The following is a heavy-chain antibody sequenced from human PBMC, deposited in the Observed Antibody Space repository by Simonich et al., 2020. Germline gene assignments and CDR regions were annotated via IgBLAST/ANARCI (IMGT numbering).Heavy chain of an antibody. CDR3: ARWPSIPASYGSGSYFDY. V-gene: IGHV1-2*02. J-gene: IGHJ4*02. CDR1: GYTFTGYC. Sequence: QVQLVQSGAEVKKPGASVKVSCKASGYTFTGYCMHWVRQGPGQWLGWRGWINPNRGGTNDAQKFQGRVPMTRDTSISTADMELSRLRADDTAVYYCARWPSIPASYGSGSYFDYWGQGTLVTVSS. CDR2: INPNRGGT. D-gene: IGHD3-10*01.